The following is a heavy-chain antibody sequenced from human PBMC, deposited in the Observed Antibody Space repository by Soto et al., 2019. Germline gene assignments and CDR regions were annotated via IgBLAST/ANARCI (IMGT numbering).Heavy chain of an antibody. V-gene: IGHV3-23*01. Sequence: GGSLRLSCAASGFTFSSYVMSWVRQAPGKGLEWVSSISERGDVTYYADSVKGRLTISRDNSKNTLHLQVNSLRADDAAVYYCASRQTAVGTKYFEYWGQGALVTVSS. CDR1: GFTFSSYV. CDR3: ASRQTAVGTKYFEY. D-gene: IGHD6-25*01. J-gene: IGHJ4*02. CDR2: ISERGDVT.